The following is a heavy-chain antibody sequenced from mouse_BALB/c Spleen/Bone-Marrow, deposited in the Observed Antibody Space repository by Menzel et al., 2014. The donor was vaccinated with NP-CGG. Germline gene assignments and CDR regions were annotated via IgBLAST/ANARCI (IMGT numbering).Heavy chain of an antibody. V-gene: IGHV2-6-1*01. CDR2: IWNDGST. CDR3: AKHGGGYFDY. Sequence: VKLLESGPGLEAPSQSLSITCTISGFSLTSYGVHWVRQPPGKGLEWLTVIWNDGSTTYNSSHKSRLTISKNNSKSQVFLKMSRLQTDDTGMYYCAKHGGGYFDYWGQGTSLTVSS. J-gene: IGHJ2*02. CDR1: GFSLTSYG.